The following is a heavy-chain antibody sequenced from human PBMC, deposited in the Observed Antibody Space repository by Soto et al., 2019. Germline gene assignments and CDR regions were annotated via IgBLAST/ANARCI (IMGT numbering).Heavy chain of an antibody. CDR3: ARDGARRVRGVIGWFDP. CDR2: ISSSSSTI. Sequence: PGGSLRLSCAASGFTFSSYSMNWVRQAPGKGLEWVSYISSSSSTIYYADSVKGRFTISRDNSKNTLYLQMNSLRAEDTAVYYCARDGARRVRGVIGWFDPWGQGTLVTVSS. D-gene: IGHD3-10*01. CDR1: GFTFSSYS. J-gene: IGHJ5*02. V-gene: IGHV3-48*01.